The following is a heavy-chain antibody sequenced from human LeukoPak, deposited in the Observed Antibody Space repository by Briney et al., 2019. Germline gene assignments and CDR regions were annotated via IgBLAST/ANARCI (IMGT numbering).Heavy chain of an antibody. CDR2: IKQDGSEK. Sequence: GGSLRLSCAAAGFNFSDYAISWVRQAPGKGLEWVAHIKQDGSEKYYVDSVKGRFTISRDNAKNSLYLQMNSLRAEDTAVYYCARDSDFDFWGQGTLVTVSS. V-gene: IGHV3-7*05. J-gene: IGHJ4*02. CDR3: ARDSDFDF. CDR1: GFNFSDYA.